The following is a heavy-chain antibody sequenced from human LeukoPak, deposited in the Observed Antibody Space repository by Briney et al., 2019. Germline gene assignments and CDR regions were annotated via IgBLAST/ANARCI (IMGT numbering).Heavy chain of an antibody. D-gene: IGHD3-10*01. J-gene: IGHJ5*02. Sequence: SETLSLTCTVSGGSISSYYWTWIRQPPGKGLEWIGEIDHSGSTNYNPSLESRVTTSLDTSKNQFSLKLNSVTAADTAVYYCARLTNYYGSGSYWFKSENWFDPWGQGTLVTVSS. CDR3: ARLTNYYGSGSYWFKSENWFDP. V-gene: IGHV4-34*01. CDR2: IDHSGST. CDR1: GGSISSYY.